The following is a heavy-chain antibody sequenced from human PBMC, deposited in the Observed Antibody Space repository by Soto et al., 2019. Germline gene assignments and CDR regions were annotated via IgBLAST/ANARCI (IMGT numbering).Heavy chain of an antibody. CDR3: AKGAYYEFWRGYSD. Sequence: VGSLRLSCASSVFTFSSYSMHWGVHSPGKGLEWVAVISYDGSNKYYADSVKGRFTISRDNSKNTLYLQMNSLRAEDTAVYYCAKGAYYEFWRGYSDWGQGTLVNVSS. V-gene: IGHV3-30-3*01. J-gene: IGHJ4*02. D-gene: IGHD3-3*01. CDR2: ISYDGSNK. CDR1: VFTFSSYS.